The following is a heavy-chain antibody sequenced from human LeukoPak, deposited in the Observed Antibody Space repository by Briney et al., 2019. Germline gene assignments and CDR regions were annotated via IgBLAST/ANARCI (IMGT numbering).Heavy chain of an antibody. CDR2: ISGDGGST. Sequence: PGGSLRLSCAASGFTFDDYAMYWVRQAPGKGLEWVSLISGDGGSTYYAGSVKGRFTISRDNSKKSLYLQMNSLRTEDTASYYCAKDSYGSGSYLDYWGQGTLVTVSS. V-gene: IGHV3-43*02. D-gene: IGHD3-10*01. J-gene: IGHJ4*02. CDR3: AKDSYGSGSYLDY. CDR1: GFTFDDYA.